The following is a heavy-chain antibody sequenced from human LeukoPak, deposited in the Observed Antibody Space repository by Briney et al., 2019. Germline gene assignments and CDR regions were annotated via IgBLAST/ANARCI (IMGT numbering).Heavy chain of an antibody. D-gene: IGHD3-22*01. CDR1: GGSFSGYY. J-gene: IGHJ4*02. Sequence: PSETLSLTCAVSGGSFSGYYWSWIRQPPGKGLEWIGEINHSGSTNYNPSLKSRVTISVDTSKNQFSLKLSSVTAADTAVYYCARGPGYYYDSSGYFWGQGTLVTVSS. V-gene: IGHV4-34*01. CDR2: INHSGST. CDR3: ARGPGYYYDSSGYF.